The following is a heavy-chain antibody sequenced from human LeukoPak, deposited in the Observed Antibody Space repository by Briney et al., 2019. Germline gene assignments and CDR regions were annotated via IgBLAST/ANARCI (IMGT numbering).Heavy chain of an antibody. D-gene: IGHD2-15*01. CDR3: ARGIGYCSGGSCYS. CDR1: GCTFTAYY. Sequence: GASVKVSCKASGCTFTAYYIHWMRQAPGQGLEWMGWINPNSGGTTYAQNFQGRVTMTRDTSISTAYMELSRLTSDDTALYYCARGIGYCSGGSCYSWGQGTLVTVSS. J-gene: IGHJ4*02. CDR2: INPNSGGT. V-gene: IGHV1-2*02.